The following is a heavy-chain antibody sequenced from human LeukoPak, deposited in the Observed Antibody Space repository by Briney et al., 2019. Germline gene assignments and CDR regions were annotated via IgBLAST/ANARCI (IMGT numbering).Heavy chain of an antibody. CDR1: GFTFSTYW. CDR3: ERAGPGEFDY. Sequence: GGSLRLSCAASGFTFSTYWMTWVRQAPGKGLEWVANIKQDGSEKYYVDSVKGRFTISRDNADNSLYLHMNSLRDEDTAMYYCERAGPGEFDYWGQGTLVTVSS. V-gene: IGHV3-7*04. J-gene: IGHJ4*02. CDR2: IKQDGSEK.